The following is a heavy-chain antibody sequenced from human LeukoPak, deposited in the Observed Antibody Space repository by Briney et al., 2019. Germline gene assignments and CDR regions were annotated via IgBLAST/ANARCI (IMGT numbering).Heavy chain of an antibody. D-gene: IGHD3-10*01. CDR2: IYYSGST. CDR1: GGSISSSSYY. V-gene: IGHV4-39*01. CDR3: ARHQSETSVLLRVVRGVKHTSGEP. Sequence: SETLSLTCTVSGGSISSSSYYWGWIRQPPGKGLEWIGSIYYSGSTYYNPSLKSRVTISVDTSKNQFSLKLSSVTAADTAVYYCARHQSETSVLLRVVRGVKHTSGEPWGQGTLVTVSS. J-gene: IGHJ5*02.